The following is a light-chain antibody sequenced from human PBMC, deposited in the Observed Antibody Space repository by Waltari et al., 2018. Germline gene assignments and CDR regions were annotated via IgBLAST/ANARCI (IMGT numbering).Light chain of an antibody. CDR3: SSYTQSRTRV. J-gene: IGLJ3*02. V-gene: IGLV2-23*02. CDR1: RRDFGPYNL. CDR2: GVT. Sequence: QSALTQSASVSGSPGQSITISCTGTRRDFGPYNLVSWYQHLPGRAPKLILSGVTKRPSGISDRFSGSKSGNTASLTISGLQSEDEADYYCSSYTQSRTRVFGGGTKVTVL.